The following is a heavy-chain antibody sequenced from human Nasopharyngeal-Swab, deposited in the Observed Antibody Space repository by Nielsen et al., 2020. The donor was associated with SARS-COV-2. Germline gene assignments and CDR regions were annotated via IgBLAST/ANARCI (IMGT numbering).Heavy chain of an antibody. J-gene: IGHJ4*02. CDR3: ARGNGWYPDH. CDR2: ISVYNGNT. Sequence: ASVQVSCKASCYTFANYAVSWVRHAPGQWLDWLGWISVYNGNTGYAQNFQGRVTMTTDTSTNTGYLELRSLGSDDTAVYYCARGNGWYPDHWGQGTLVTVSS. D-gene: IGHD6-19*01. CDR1: CYTFANYA. V-gene: IGHV1-18*01.